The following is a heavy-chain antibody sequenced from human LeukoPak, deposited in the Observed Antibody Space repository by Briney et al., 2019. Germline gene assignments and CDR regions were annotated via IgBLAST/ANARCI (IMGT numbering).Heavy chain of an antibody. CDR2: IRSKAYGGTT. CDR1: GFTFGDYA. J-gene: IGHJ4*02. Sequence: GGSLRLSCTASGFTFGDYAMSWVRQAPGKGLEWVGFIRSKAYGGTTEYAASVKGRFTISRDDSKSIAYLQMNSLKTEDTAVYYCTTAAFGESLDYWGQGTLVTVSS. D-gene: IGHD3-10*01. V-gene: IGHV3-49*04. CDR3: TTAAFGESLDY.